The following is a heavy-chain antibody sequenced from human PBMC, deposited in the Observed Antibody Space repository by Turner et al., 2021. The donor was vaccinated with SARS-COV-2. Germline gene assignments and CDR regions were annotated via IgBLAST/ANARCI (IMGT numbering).Heavy chain of an antibody. CDR2: IYSGGST. V-gene: IGHV3-53*01. D-gene: IGHD3-10*01. CDR3: AKDLRGITYYYGSGTYEVIDY. J-gene: IGHJ4*02. Sequence: EVQLVESGGGLIQPGGSLRLSCAASGFIVSSNYMSWVRQAPGKGLEWVSVIYSGGSTYYEDSVKGRFTISRDKSKNTLYLQMNSLRAEDTAVYYCAKDLRGITYYYGSGTYEVIDYWGQGTLVTVSS. CDR1: GFIVSSNY.